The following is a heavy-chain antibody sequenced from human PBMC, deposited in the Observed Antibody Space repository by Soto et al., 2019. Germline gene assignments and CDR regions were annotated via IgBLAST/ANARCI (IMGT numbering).Heavy chain of an antibody. V-gene: IGHV4-31*03. D-gene: IGHD5-18*01. J-gene: IGHJ4*02. CDR3: ARANVDTAMISY. CDR2: IYYSGST. Sequence: SETLSLTCTVSGGSISSGGYYWSWIRQHPGEGLEWIGYIYYSGSTYYNPSLKSRVTISLDTSKNQFSLKLSSVTAADTAVYYCARANVDTAMISYCGQGTLVTVSS. CDR1: GGSISSGGYY.